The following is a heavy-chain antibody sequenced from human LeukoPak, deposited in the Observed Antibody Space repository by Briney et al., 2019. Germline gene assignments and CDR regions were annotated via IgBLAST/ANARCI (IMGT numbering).Heavy chain of an antibody. CDR3: ARAHSSGWYVGDY. CDR1: GYDFTSVG. J-gene: IGHJ4*02. D-gene: IGHD6-19*01. V-gene: IGHV1-18*01. CDR2: ISGHNGNT. Sequence: GASVKVSCKASGYDFTSVGITWVRRAPGQGLEWMGWISGHNGNTKYAQNFEGRVTMTTDTSTSIAYMEVRSLKSDDTAVYYCARAHSSGWYVGDYWGQGTLVTV.